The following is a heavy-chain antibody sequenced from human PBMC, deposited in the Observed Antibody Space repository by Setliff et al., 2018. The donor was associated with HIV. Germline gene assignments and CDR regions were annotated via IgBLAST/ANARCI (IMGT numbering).Heavy chain of an antibody. CDR1: GFSISGGGVG. D-gene: IGHD3-9*01. CDR2: IFGDDDK. Sequence: ESGPAGEPTQTLPLTCTFSGFSISGGGVGVGWIRQPPGKGLEWLALIFGDDDKRYTPSLKRRLSLTKDTSKSQVTLTMTDLDPVDTATYYCAHMNYGLLTGYYTGFDYWGQGMLVTVSS. J-gene: IGHJ4*02. V-gene: IGHV2-5*02. CDR3: AHMNYGLLTGYYTGFDY.